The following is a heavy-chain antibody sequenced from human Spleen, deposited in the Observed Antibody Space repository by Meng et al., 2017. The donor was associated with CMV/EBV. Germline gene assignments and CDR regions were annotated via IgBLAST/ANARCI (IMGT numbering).Heavy chain of an antibody. CDR3: AKDRPPIVVVPAATFDY. CDR2: ISSTGTYM. D-gene: IGHD2-2*01. Sequence: GGSLRLSCVASGITFSRYSMNWVRQAPGKGLEWVSSISSTGTYMYYADSVKGRFTISRDNSKNTLYLQMNSLRAEDTAVYYCAKDRPPIVVVPAATFDYWGQGTLVTVSS. V-gene: IGHV3-21*04. CDR1: GITFSRYS. J-gene: IGHJ4*02.